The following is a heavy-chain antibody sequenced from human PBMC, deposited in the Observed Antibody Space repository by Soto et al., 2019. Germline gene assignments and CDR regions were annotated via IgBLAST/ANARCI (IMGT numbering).Heavy chain of an antibody. D-gene: IGHD1-26*01. V-gene: IGHV1-2*04. CDR1: GYTFTGYY. J-gene: IGHJ3*02. Sequence: ASVKVSCKASGYTFTGYYMHWVRQAPGQGLEWMGWINPNSGGTNYAQKFQGWVTMTRDTSISTAYMELSRLRPDDTAVYYCARELREARDAFDIWGQGTMVTVSS. CDR2: INPNSGGT. CDR3: ARELREARDAFDI.